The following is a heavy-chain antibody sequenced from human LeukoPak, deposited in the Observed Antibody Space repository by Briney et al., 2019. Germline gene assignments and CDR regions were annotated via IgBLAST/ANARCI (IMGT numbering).Heavy chain of an antibody. CDR1: GFTFSSYA. D-gene: IGHD3-3*01. J-gene: IGHJ4*02. V-gene: IGHV3-23*01. CDR2: ISGSGGST. Sequence: GGSLRLSCAASGFTFSSYAMSWVRQAPGKGLEWVSAISGSGGSTYYADSVKGRFTISRDNSKNTLYLQMNSLRAEDTAVYYCAKDVDYDFWSGYEPFDYWGQGTLVTVSS. CDR3: AKDVDYDFWSGYEPFDY.